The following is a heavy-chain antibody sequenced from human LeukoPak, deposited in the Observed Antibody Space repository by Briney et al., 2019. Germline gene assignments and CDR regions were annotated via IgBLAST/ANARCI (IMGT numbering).Heavy chain of an antibody. D-gene: IGHD3-9*01. J-gene: IGHJ4*02. CDR2: TWYDGSNK. Sequence: GGSLRLSCAASGFTFSSYGMHWVRQAPGKGLEWVAVTWYDGSNKYYADSVKGRFTISRDNSKNTLYLQMNSLRAEDTAVYYCARDQGMYYDILTPFDYWGQGTL. CDR3: ARDQGMYYDILTPFDY. V-gene: IGHV3-33*01. CDR1: GFTFSSYG.